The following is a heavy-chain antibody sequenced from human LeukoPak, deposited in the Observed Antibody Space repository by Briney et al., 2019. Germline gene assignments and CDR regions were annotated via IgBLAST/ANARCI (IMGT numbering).Heavy chain of an antibody. Sequence: ASVKVSCKASGGTFSSYAISWVRQAPGQGLEWMGGIIPIFGTANYAQKFQGRVTITADESTSTAYMELSSLRSEDTAVYYCARAYNRNEPFDYWGQGTLVTVSS. CDR3: ARAYNRNEPFDY. J-gene: IGHJ4*02. V-gene: IGHV1-69*01. D-gene: IGHD1-14*01. CDR2: IIPIFGTA. CDR1: GGTFSSYA.